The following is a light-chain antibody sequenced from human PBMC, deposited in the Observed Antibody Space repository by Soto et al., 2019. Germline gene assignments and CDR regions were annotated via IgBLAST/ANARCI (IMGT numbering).Light chain of an antibody. CDR3: QSYDSSLSGYVV. CDR1: SSNIGAGYD. J-gene: IGLJ2*01. CDR2: GNS. Sequence: QSVLTQPPSVSGPPGQRVTISCTGSSSNIGAGYDVHWYQQLPGTAPKLLIYGNSNRPSGVPDRFSGSKSGTSASLAITGLQAEDEADYYCQSYDSSLSGYVVFGGGTKVTVL. V-gene: IGLV1-40*01.